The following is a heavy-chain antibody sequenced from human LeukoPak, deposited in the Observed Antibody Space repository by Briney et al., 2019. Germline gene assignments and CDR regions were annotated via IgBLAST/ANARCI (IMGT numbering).Heavy chain of an antibody. CDR3: ARDSSPITGTLWFDP. Sequence: GGSLRLSCAASGFTFSGYAIHWVRQAPGKGLGWVAFISYDGSIKYYADSVKGRCTISRDNSKNTLYLQMNSLRAEDTAVYYCARDSSPITGTLWFDPWGQGTLVTVSS. CDR1: GFTFSGYA. V-gene: IGHV3-30*14. D-gene: IGHD1/OR15-1a*01. J-gene: IGHJ5*02. CDR2: ISYDGSIK.